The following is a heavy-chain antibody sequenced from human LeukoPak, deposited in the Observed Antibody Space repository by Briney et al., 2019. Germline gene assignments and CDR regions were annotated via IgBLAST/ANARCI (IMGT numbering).Heavy chain of an antibody. J-gene: IGHJ6*02. CDR2: IYPGDSDT. D-gene: IGHD6-6*01. CDR3: ARLMGGFWQLVRHYYGMDV. Sequence: RGESLKISCKGSGYSFTSYWIGWVRQMPGKGLEWMGIIYPGDSDTRYSPSFQGQVTISADKSISTAYLQWSSLKASDTAMYYCARLMGGFWQLVRHYYGMDVWGQGTTVTVSS. V-gene: IGHV5-51*01. CDR1: GYSFTSYW.